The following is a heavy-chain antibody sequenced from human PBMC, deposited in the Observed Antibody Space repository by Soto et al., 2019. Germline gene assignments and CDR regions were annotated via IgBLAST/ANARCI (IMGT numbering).Heavy chain of an antibody. Sequence: QVQLVQSGAEVKKPGSSVKVSCKASGGTFSSYTISWVRQAPGQGLEWMGRIIPILGIANYAQKFQGRVKITADKSTSTASMERSSLRSEDTAVYYCAVLPGYDSFFYWGQGTLVTVSS. CDR3: AVLPGYDSFFY. J-gene: IGHJ4*02. D-gene: IGHD3-22*01. V-gene: IGHV1-69*02. CDR2: IIPILGIA. CDR1: GGTFSSYT.